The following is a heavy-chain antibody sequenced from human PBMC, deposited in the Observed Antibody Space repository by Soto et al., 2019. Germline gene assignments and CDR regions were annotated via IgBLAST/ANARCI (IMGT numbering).Heavy chain of an antibody. V-gene: IGHV1-69*12. CDR1: GGTFSSYA. D-gene: IGHD6-6*01. J-gene: IGHJ6*02. CDR3: ARTSSSSVGDFYYYYCGMDV. CDR2: IIPIFGTA. Sequence: QVQLVQSGAEVKKPGSSVKVSCKASGGTFSSYAISWVRQAPGQGLEWMGGIIPIFGTANYAQKFQGRVTITADESTSTAYMELSSLGAEDTAVYYCARTSSSSVGDFYYYYCGMDVWGQGTTVTVSS.